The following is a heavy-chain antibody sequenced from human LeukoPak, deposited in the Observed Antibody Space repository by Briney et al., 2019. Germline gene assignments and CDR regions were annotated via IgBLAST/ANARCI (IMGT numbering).Heavy chain of an antibody. Sequence: GGTLRLSCAASGFTFSRYDMNWVRQAPGKGLEWVANIKQDGSEKYYVDSVKGRFTISRDNAKNSLYLQMNSLRAEDTAVYYCASLDCSSTSCYRGAFDIWGQGTMVTVSS. J-gene: IGHJ3*02. CDR1: GFTFSRYD. D-gene: IGHD2-2*01. V-gene: IGHV3-7*01. CDR3: ASLDCSSTSCYRGAFDI. CDR2: IKQDGSEK.